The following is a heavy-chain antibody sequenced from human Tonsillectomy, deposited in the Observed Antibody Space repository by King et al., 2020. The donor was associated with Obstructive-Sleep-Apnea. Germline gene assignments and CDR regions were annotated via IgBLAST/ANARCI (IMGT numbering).Heavy chain of an antibody. CDR1: GYTFTGYY. D-gene: IGHD4-17*01. CDR2: INPNSGGT. CDR3: ATVAVSTATYYFDY. Sequence: VQLVESGAEVKKPGASVKVSCKASGYTFTGYYIHWVRQAPGHGLEWMGWINPNSGGTNYAQRFQGRVTMTRDTSTSTAYMELSRLYSDDTAVYYCATVAVSTATYYFDYWGQGTLVTVSS. V-gene: IGHV1-2*02. J-gene: IGHJ4*02.